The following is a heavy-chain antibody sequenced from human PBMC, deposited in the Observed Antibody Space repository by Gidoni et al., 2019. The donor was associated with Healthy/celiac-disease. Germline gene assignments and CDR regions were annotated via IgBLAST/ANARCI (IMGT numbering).Heavy chain of an antibody. CDR2: ISGSGGST. D-gene: IGHD6-13*01. J-gene: IGHJ4*02. Sequence: EVQLLESGGGLVPPGGSLRLSCSASGFPFSSYAMSWVRQAPGKGLEWVSAISGSGGSTYYADSVKGRFTISRDNSKNTLYLQMNSLRAEDTAVYYCAKEGAAAGLFDYWGQGTLVTVSS. CDR3: AKEGAAAGLFDY. CDR1: GFPFSSYA. V-gene: IGHV3-23*01.